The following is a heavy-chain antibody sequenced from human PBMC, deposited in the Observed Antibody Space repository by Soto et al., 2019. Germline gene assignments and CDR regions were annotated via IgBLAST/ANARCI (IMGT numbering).Heavy chain of an antibody. CDR2: IYYSGST. V-gene: IGHV4-31*03. CDR1: GGSISSGGYY. Sequence: QVQLQESGPGLVKPSQTLSLTCTVSGGSISSGGYYWSWIRQHPGKGLEWIGYIYYSGSTYYNPSLKSRVTISVDTSKNQFSLKLSSVTAADTAVYYCARDGGGYKNEGSGWSWFDPWGQGTLVTVSS. J-gene: IGHJ5*02. D-gene: IGHD6-19*01. CDR3: ARDGGGYKNEGSGWSWFDP.